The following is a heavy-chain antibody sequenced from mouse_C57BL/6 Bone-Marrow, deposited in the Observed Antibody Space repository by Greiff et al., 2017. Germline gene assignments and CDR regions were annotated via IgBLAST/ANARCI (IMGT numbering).Heavy chain of an antibody. CDR2: IDPENGDT. V-gene: IGHV14-4*01. Sequence: EVQLQQPGAELVRPGASVKLSCTASGFNIKDDYMHWVKQRPEQGLEWIGWIDPENGDTEYASKFQGKATITADTSSNTAYLQLSSLTSGDTAVYYCTTGGYFVAWFACWGQGTLVTVSA. CDR3: TTGGYFVAWFAC. CDR1: GFNIKDDY. D-gene: IGHD2-3*01. J-gene: IGHJ3*01.